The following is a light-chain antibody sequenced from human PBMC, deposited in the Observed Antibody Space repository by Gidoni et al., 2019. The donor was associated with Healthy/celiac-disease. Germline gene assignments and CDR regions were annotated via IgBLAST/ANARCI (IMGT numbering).Light chain of an antibody. V-gene: IGKV3-11*01. Sequence: IVLTQSPATLSLSPGESATLSCRASQSVSSYLAWYQQKHGQAPRLLIYDASNRATGIPARFSGSGSGTDFTLTISSLEPEDFAVYYGQQRSNWPQTFGQGTKVEIK. CDR2: DAS. J-gene: IGKJ1*01. CDR1: QSVSSY. CDR3: QQRSNWPQT.